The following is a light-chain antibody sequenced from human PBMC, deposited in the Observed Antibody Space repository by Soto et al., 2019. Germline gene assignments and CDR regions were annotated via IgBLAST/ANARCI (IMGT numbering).Light chain of an antibody. Sequence: DIQMTQSPASLSVSVGDRVTITCRASQSISSYLNWYQQKPGKAPKLLIYDASNLETGVPSRFRGSGSGTAFTLAISGLQTEDIGTYYCQQYDNRITFGGGTKVDI. V-gene: IGKV1-33*01. J-gene: IGKJ4*01. CDR1: QSISSY. CDR3: QQYDNRIT. CDR2: DAS.